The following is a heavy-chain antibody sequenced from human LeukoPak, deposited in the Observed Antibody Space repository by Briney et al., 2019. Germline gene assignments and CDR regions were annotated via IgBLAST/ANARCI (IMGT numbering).Heavy chain of an antibody. CDR1: GDSISSYY. Sequence: SETLSLTCTVSGDSISSYYWSWIRQPPGKGLEWIGYIYYSGGTNYNPSLKSRVTISVDTSKNQFSLMLSSVTAADTAVYYCARAPWYFDLWGRGTLVSVSS. CDR3: ARAPWYFDL. CDR2: IYYSGGT. J-gene: IGHJ2*01. V-gene: IGHV4-59*01.